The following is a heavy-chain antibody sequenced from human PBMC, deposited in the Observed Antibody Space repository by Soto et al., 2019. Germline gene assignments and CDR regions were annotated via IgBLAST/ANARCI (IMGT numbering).Heavy chain of an antibody. D-gene: IGHD2-2*01. CDR3: ARHPGYCTGTSCYGYYTMDV. Sequence: SETLSLTCTVSGDSISSNNYYLGFIRQPPGEGLEWIGGLNYSGNTYYDPSLKSRVTISVDTCKNQFSLMLTSVTAADTAVYYCARHPGYCTGTSCYGYYTMDVWGQGTTVT. J-gene: IGHJ6*02. CDR1: GDSISSNNYY. V-gene: IGHV4-39*01. CDR2: LNYSGNT.